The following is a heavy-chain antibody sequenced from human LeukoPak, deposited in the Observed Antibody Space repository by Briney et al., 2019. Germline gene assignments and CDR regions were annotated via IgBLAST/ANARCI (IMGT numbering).Heavy chain of an antibody. Sequence: SVKVSCKASGGTFSSCAISWVRQAPGQGLEWMGGIIPIFGTANYAQKFQGRVTITTDESTSTAYMELSSLRSEDTAVYYCASRLSRDGYNVEDYWGQGTLVTVSS. CDR2: IIPIFGTA. J-gene: IGHJ4*02. V-gene: IGHV1-69*05. CDR1: GGTFSSCA. D-gene: IGHD5-24*01. CDR3: ASRLSRDGYNVEDY.